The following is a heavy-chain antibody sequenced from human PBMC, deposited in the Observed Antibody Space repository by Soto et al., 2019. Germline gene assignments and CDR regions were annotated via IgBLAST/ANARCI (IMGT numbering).Heavy chain of an antibody. CDR1: GGTFSSYA. J-gene: IGHJ4*02. CDR2: IIPIFGTA. Sequence: GSSVKVSCKASGGTFSSYAISWVRQAPGQGLEWMGGIIPIFGTANYAQKFQGRVTITADESTSTAYMELSSLRSEDTAVYYCARDQTRGYSYGQDYFDYWGQGTLVTVSS. D-gene: IGHD5-18*01. V-gene: IGHV1-69*13. CDR3: ARDQTRGYSYGQDYFDY.